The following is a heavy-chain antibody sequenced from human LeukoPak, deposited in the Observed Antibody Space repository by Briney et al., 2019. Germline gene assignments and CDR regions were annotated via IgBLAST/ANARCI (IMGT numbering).Heavy chain of an antibody. D-gene: IGHD2-2*01. V-gene: IGHV1-2*02. CDR1: GYTFTDYY. J-gene: IGHJ4*02. CDR3: ARANFLYCSSTCLFDY. CDR2: INPNDGDT. Sequence: ASVKVSCTASGYTFTDYYMHWVRQAPGQGFEWMGWINPNDGDTNYAQKFQGRVTMTRDTSISTAHMEVSRLRSDDTAVYYCARANFLYCSSTCLFDYWGQGTLVTVSS.